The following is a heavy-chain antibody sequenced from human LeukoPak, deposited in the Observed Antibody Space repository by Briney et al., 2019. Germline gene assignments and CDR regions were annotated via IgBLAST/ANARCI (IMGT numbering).Heavy chain of an antibody. CDR3: ARAPRYYYDSSGYLNDAFDI. Sequence: PSQTLSLTCTVSGGSISSGDYYWSWIRQPPGKGLEWIGYIYYSGSTYYNPSLKSRVTISVDTSKNQFSLKLSSVTAADTAVYYCARAPRYYYDSSGYLNDAFDIWGQGTMVTVSS. V-gene: IGHV4-30-4*01. CDR1: GGSISSGDYY. CDR2: IYYSGST. D-gene: IGHD3-22*01. J-gene: IGHJ3*02.